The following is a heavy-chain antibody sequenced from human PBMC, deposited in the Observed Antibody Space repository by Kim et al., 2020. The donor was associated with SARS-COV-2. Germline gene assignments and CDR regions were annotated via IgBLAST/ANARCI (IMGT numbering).Heavy chain of an antibody. CDR3: ARTWGLLSAIPNGMDV. J-gene: IGHJ6*02. V-gene: IGHV1-69*13. CDR2: IIPIFGTA. CDR1: GGTFSSYA. D-gene: IGHD2-2*01. Sequence: SVKVSCKASGGTFSSYAISWVRQAPGQGLEWMRGIIPIFGTANYAQKFQGRVTITADESTSTAYMELSSLRSEDTAVYYCARTWGLLSAIPNGMDVWGQGTTVTVSS.